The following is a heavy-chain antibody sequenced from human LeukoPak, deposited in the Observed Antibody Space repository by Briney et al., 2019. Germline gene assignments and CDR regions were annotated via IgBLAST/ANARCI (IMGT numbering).Heavy chain of an antibody. CDR2: ISGSGGST. V-gene: IGHV3-23*01. CDR3: AKDRAKVVVMYYFDY. Sequence: GGSLRLSCAAPGFTFSSYALSWVRQAPGKGLGWVSAISGSGGSTYYADSVKGRFTISRDNSKNTLYLQMNSLRAEDTAVYYCAKDRAKVVVMYYFDYWGQGTLVTVSS. CDR1: GFTFSSYA. D-gene: IGHD3-22*01. J-gene: IGHJ4*02.